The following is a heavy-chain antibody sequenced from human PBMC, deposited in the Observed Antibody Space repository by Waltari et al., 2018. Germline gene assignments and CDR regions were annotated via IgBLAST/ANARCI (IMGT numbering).Heavy chain of an antibody. V-gene: IGHV1-58*01. CDR1: GFTFTSSA. J-gene: IGHJ6*02. D-gene: IGHD5-18*01. CDR3: AAEHPNTAMVTHYYYGMDV. Sequence: QMQLVQSGPEVKKPGTSVKVSCQASGFTFTSSAVQWVRQARGQRLEWIGWIVVGSGNTNYAQKFQERVTITRDMSTSTAYMELSSLRSEDTAVYYCAAEHPNTAMVTHYYYGMDVWGQGTTVTVSS. CDR2: IVVGSGNT.